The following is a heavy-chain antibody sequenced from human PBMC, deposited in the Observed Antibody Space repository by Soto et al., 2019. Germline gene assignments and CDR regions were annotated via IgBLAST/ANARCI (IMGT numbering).Heavy chain of an antibody. V-gene: IGHV3-74*01. D-gene: IGHD3-3*01. J-gene: IGHJ4*02. Sequence: LRLSCAASGFTFSSYWMHWVRQAPGKGLVWVSRINSDGSSTSYADSVKGRFTISRDNAKNTLYLQMNSLRAEDTAVYYCARDGGFGVVIIYWGQGTLVTVSS. CDR3: ARDGGFGVVIIY. CDR2: INSDGSST. CDR1: GFTFSSYW.